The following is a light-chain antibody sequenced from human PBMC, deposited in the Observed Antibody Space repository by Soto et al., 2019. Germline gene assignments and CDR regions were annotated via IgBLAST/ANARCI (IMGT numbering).Light chain of an antibody. CDR1: SSDVGRYNL. CDR3: CSYAGSSTYV. Sequence: QSVLTQPASVSGSPGQSITISCTGTSSDVGRYNLVSWYQQHLGKAPKLMIYEGSKRPSGVSNRFSGSKSGNTASLTISGLQAEDEADYYCCSYAGSSTYVFGTGTKLTVL. CDR2: EGS. V-gene: IGLV2-23*01. J-gene: IGLJ1*01.